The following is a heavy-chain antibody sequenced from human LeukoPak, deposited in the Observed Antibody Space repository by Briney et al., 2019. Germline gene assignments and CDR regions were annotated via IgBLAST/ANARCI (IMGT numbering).Heavy chain of an antibody. Sequence: GGSLRLSCAASGFTFTNYAIHWVRQAPGRGLEWVAVISFDGSNKYYGDSVKGRFTISRDNSKNTLYLQMSSLRAEDTAVYYCARDYTLFPHWYFALWGRGTLVTVSS. V-gene: IGHV3-30*04. CDR3: ARDYTLFPHWYFAL. J-gene: IGHJ2*01. CDR1: GFTFTNYA. D-gene: IGHD2-2*02. CDR2: ISFDGSNK.